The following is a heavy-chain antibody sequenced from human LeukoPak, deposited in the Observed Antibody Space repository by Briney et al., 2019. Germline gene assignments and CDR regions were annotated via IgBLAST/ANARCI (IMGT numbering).Heavy chain of an antibody. CDR1: GGTFSSYA. J-gene: IGHJ5*02. V-gene: IGHV1-18*01. Sequence: ASVKVSCKASGGTFSSYAISWVRQAPGHGLEWMGWISAYNGNTNYAQKLQGRVTMTTDTSTSTAYMELRSLRSDDTAVYYCARDCSSTSCSDWFDPWGQGTLVTVSS. CDR2: ISAYNGNT. CDR3: ARDCSSTSCSDWFDP. D-gene: IGHD2-2*01.